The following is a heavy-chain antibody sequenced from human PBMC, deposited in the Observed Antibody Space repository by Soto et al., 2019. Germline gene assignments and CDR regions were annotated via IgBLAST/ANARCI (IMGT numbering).Heavy chain of an antibody. CDR1: GGTFSSYT. J-gene: IGHJ5*02. D-gene: IGHD3-10*01. V-gene: IGHV1-69*04. CDR2: IIPILGIA. CDR3: ARDFPSDYYGSGSYYSNWFDP. Sequence: ASVKVSCKASGGTFSSYTISWVRQAPGQGLEWMGRIIPILGIANYAQKFQGRVTITADKSTSTAYMELSSLRSEDTAVYYCARDFPSDYYGSGSYYSNWFDPWGQGTLVTVSS.